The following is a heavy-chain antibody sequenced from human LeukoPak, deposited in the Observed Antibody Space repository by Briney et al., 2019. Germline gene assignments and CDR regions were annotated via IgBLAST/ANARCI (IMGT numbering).Heavy chain of an antibody. Sequence: PGGSLRLSCEASGFTFSSYWMSWVRQAPGKGLEWVANINEDGSEKYYLESVKGRFTISRDNAKNSLYLQMDSLRAEDTAVYYCARDGPHYDFLSGPAYSGQGTLVTVSS. CDR3: ARDGPHYDFLSGPAY. J-gene: IGHJ4*02. CDR2: INEDGSEK. V-gene: IGHV3-7*05. CDR1: GFTFSSYW. D-gene: IGHD3-3*01.